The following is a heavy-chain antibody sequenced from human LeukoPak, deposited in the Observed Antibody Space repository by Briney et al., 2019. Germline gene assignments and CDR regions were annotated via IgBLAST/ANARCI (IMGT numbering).Heavy chain of an antibody. V-gene: IGHV3-9*01. CDR3: APLYSSSSPFDY. D-gene: IGHD6-13*01. CDR1: GFTFDDYA. J-gene: IGHJ4*02. CDR2: ISWNSGSI. Sequence: TGGSLRLSCAASGFTFDDYAMHWVRQAPGKGLEWVSGISWNSGSIGYADSVKGRFTISRDNAKNSLYLQMNSLRAEDTALYYCAPLYSSSSPFDYWGQGTLVTVSS.